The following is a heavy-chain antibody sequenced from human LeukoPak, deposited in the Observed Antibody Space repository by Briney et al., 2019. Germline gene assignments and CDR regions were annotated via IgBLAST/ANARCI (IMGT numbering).Heavy chain of an antibody. D-gene: IGHD3-10*01. CDR3: ARDSITMVRGVPYYYYYTDV. CDR2: ISSSGSTI. V-gene: IGHV3-48*03. J-gene: IGHJ6*03. Sequence: PGGSLRLSCAASGFTFSSYEMNWVRQAPGKGLEWVSYISSSGSTIYYADSVKGRFTISRDNAKNSLYLQMNSLRAEDTAVYYCARDSITMVRGVPYYYYYTDVWGKGTTVTVSS. CDR1: GFTFSSYE.